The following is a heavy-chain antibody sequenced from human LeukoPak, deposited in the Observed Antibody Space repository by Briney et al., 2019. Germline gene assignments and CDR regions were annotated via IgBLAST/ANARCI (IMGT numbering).Heavy chain of an antibody. J-gene: IGHJ4*02. V-gene: IGHV3-48*03. D-gene: IGHD3-22*01. CDR3: ARGATYYYDSSGYYSHFDY. CDR1: GFTFSSYE. CDR2: ISSSGSTI. Sequence: AGSLRRSCAASGFTFSSYEMNWVRQAPGKGLEWVSYISSSGSTIYYADSVKVRFTISRDNAKNSLYLQMSSLRAEDTAVYYCARGATYYYDSSGYYSHFDYWGQGTLVTVSS.